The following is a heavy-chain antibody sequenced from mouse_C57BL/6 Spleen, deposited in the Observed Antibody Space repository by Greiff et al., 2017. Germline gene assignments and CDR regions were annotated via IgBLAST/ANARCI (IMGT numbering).Heavy chain of an antibody. CDR1: GYTFTDYN. CDR3: ARFYGNQYYFDY. Sequence: EVKLLESGPELVKPGASVKIPCKASGYTFTDYNMDWVKQSHGKSLEWIGDINPNNGGTIYNQKFKGKATLTVDKSSSTAYMELRSLTSEDTAVYYCARFYGNQYYFDYWGQGTTLTVSS. J-gene: IGHJ2*01. V-gene: IGHV1-18*01. D-gene: IGHD2-1*01. CDR2: INPNNGGT.